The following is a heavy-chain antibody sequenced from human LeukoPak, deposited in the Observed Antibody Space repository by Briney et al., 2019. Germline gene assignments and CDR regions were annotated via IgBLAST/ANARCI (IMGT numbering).Heavy chain of an antibody. CDR2: DGSST. CDR3: ARGRYYGMDV. CDR1: GFTFSSHW. V-gene: IGHV3-74*01. Sequence: GGSLRLSCAVSGFTFSSHWMHWVRQAPGKGLAWVSGDGSSTTYADSVKGRFTVSRDNAKNTLYLQMNSLRAEDTAVYYCARGRYYGMDVWGQGTTVTVSS. J-gene: IGHJ6*02.